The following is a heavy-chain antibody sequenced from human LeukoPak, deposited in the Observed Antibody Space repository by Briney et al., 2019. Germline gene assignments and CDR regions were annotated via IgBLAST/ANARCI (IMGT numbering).Heavy chain of an antibody. D-gene: IGHD6-13*01. J-gene: IGHJ6*03. Sequence: SETLSLTCTVSGGSISSYYWSWIRQPPGKGLEWIGYIYTSGSTNYNPSLKSRVTISVDTSKNQFSLKLSSVPAADTAVYYCARISRGSSSWYVYYYYYYMDVWGKGTTVTVSS. CDR2: IYTSGST. CDR1: GGSISSYY. V-gene: IGHV4-4*09. CDR3: ARISRGSSSWYVYYYYYYMDV.